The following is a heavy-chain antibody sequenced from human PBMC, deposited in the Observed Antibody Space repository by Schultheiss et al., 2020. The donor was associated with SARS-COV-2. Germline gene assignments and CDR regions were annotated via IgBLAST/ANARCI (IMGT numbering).Heavy chain of an antibody. Sequence: SETLSLTCTVSGGSISSYYWSWIRQPPGKGLEWIGYIYYRGSTNYNPSLKSRVTMSLDTSKNQFSLKVSAVTAADTAVYYCARGTYDCSGYWSAAFDNWGQGTLVTVSS. J-gene: IGHJ4*02. V-gene: IGHV4-59*01. CDR3: ARGTYDCSGYWSAAFDN. CDR2: IYYRGST. D-gene: IGHD3-22*01. CDR1: GGSISSYY.